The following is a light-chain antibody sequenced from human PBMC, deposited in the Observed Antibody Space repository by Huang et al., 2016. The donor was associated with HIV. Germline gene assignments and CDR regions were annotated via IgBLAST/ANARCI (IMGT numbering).Light chain of an antibody. J-gene: IGKJ5*01. CDR3: QQRKYWPPIT. CDR1: QSVNSY. V-gene: IGKV3-11*01. CDR2: DAS. Sequence: ETVLTQSPATLSLSPGERATLSCRASQSVNSYLAWYQQQPGQTPRLLIYDASNRATGIPARFSGSGSGTDFTLTISRLEPEDFAVYYCQQRKYWPPITFGQGTRLEIK.